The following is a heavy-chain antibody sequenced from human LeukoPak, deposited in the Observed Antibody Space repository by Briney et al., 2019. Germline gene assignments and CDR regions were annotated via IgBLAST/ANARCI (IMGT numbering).Heavy chain of an antibody. CDR3: ARGMIVVSNEAFDI. D-gene: IGHD3-22*01. CDR1: GGTFSSYA. J-gene: IGHJ3*02. V-gene: IGHV1-69*05. CDR2: IIPIFGTA. Sequence: SVKVSCKASGGTFSSYAISWVRQAPGQGLEWMGAIIPIFGTANYAQKFQGRVTITTDESTSTAYMELSSLRSEDTAVYYCARGMIVVSNEAFDIWGQGTMVTVSS.